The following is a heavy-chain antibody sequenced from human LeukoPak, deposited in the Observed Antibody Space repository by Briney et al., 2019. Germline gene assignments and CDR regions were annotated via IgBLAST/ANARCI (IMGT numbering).Heavy chain of an antibody. CDR3: AKDRLLDYMDV. CDR1: GFIFHNYA. J-gene: IGHJ6*03. Sequence: QPGGSLRLSCAGSGFIFHNYALTWVRQAPGKGLEWVSLIRDKGDVTYYADSVKGRFTISRDNSKNTVFLQMESLTVEDTAVYYCAKDRLLDYMDVWGKGTTVTVSS. V-gene: IGHV3-23*01. CDR2: IRDKGDVT.